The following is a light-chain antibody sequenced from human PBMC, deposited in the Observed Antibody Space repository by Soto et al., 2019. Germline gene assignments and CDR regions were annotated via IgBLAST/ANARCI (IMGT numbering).Light chain of an antibody. CDR2: AAS. J-gene: IGKJ1*01. CDR1: QSISGW. CDR3: QQANSFPTT. Sequence: DIQMTQSPSSVSASVGDRVTITCRASQSISGWLAWYQQKPGKAPKLLIYAASNLQSGVPSRFSGSGSGTDFTLTISSLQPEDFATYYCQQANSFPTTFGQGTKVEIE. V-gene: IGKV1-12*01.